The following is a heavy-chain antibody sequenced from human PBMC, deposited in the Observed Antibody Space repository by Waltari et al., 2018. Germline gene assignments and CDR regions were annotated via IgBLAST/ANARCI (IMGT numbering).Heavy chain of an antibody. Sequence: QLQLQESGPGLVKPSETLSLTCTVSGGSISSSSYYWGWIRQPPGKGREGVGSIYYSGSTYSNPSLNSRVTISVDTSRTQFSLKLSSLTAADTAVYFRARHVLGPYYNTILPPNYWGQGTLVTVSS. CDR1: GGSISSSSYY. CDR2: IYYSGST. D-gene: IGHD3-22*01. CDR3: ARHVLGPYYNTILPPNY. V-gene: IGHV4-39*01. J-gene: IGHJ4*03.